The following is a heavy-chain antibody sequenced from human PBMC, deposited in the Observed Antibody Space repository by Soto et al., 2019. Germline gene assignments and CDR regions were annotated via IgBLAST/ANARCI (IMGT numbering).Heavy chain of an antibody. CDR1: GLTFDDFA. CDR3: AKGRYDFWRSYYVDS. J-gene: IGHJ5*01. D-gene: IGHD3-3*01. V-gene: IGHV3-9*01. Sequence: EVQLVESGGRLVQPGRSLRLSCVGSGLTFDDFAMHWVRQAPGKGLEWVSGMTCNGSVLSYADSVKGRFTISRDNARNSGKLQMYRLRDEDAALYYCAKGRYDFWRSYYVDSWGQGTLVTVSS. CDR2: MTCNGSVL.